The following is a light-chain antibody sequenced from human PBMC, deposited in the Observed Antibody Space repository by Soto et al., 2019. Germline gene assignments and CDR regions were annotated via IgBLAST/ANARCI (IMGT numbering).Light chain of an antibody. CDR2: EDN. CDR1: SGSIASNY. Sequence: NFMLTQPHSVSESPGKTVTISCTRSSGSIASNYVQWYQQRPGSSPTTVIYEDNQRPSGVPDRFSVSIDSSSNSASLTISGLKTEDEADYYCQSYDSSHQVFGGGTKLTVL. J-gene: IGLJ3*02. CDR3: QSYDSSHQV. V-gene: IGLV6-57*01.